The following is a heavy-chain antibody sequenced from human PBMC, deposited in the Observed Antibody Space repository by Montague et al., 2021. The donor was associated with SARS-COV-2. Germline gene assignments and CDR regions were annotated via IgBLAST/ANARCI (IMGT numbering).Heavy chain of an antibody. D-gene: IGHD6-13*01. J-gene: IGHJ4*02. Sequence: NEYSVSVHSRITINQDTSKNQFSLQLNSVTPEDTAVYYCGRQIATAGSVFDSWGQGTLVTV. V-gene: IGHV6-1*01. CDR2: N. CDR3: GRQIATAGSVFDS.